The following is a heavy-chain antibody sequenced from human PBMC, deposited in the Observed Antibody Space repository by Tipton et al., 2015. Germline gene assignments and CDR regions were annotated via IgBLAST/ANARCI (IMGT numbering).Heavy chain of an antibody. CDR3: LRHSSDSGDSRGFVS. Sequence: VQLVQSGAEVKKPGESLKISCKGSGYSFSRYWIAWVRQMPGKGLEWMGIIYPGDSDTRYSPSFQGQVTISADKSISTAYLQWNSLKASDTAMYYCLRHSSDSGDSRGFVSWGQGTLVTVSS. CDR2: IYPGDSDT. J-gene: IGHJ5*02. CDR1: GYSFSRYW. D-gene: IGHD4-17*01. V-gene: IGHV5-51*01.